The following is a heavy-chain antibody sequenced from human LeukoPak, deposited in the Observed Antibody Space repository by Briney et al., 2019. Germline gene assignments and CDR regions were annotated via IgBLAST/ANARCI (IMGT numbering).Heavy chain of an antibody. CDR2: IYTSGST. J-gene: IGHJ4*02. D-gene: IGHD3-10*01. CDR1: GGSISSYN. CDR3: ARAPGSGLFYFDY. Sequence: SETLSLTCTVSGGSISSYNWNWVRQPAGKGLEWIGRIYTSGSTNYNPSLKSRVTMSVDTSKNQFSLKLSSVTAADTAVYYCARAPGSGLFYFDYWGQGTLVTVSS. V-gene: IGHV4-4*07.